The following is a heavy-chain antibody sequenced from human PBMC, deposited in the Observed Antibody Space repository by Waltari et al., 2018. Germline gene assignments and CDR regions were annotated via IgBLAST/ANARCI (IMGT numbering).Heavy chain of an antibody. V-gene: IGHV4-30-4*08. Sequence: QLQLQESGPGLVKPSQTLSLTCSVSGGSVSSGDYYWSWIRQPPGKCLEWIGYIYYTGKSYYSPSLKTRVTFSVDTYKKQFSLTLNSATAADTAVYFCARVTVTSESWFAPWGQGTLVTVSS. D-gene: IGHD4-4*01. CDR1: GGSVSSGDYY. J-gene: IGHJ5*02. CDR3: ARVTVTSESWFAP. CDR2: IYYTGKS.